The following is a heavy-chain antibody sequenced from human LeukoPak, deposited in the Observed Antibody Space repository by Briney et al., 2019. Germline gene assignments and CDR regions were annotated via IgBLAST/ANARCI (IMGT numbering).Heavy chain of an antibody. Sequence: GGSLRLSCAASRFTFSSYSLNWVGQAPGKGLERVSYISSSSSSIYYEDSVKGRFTISRDNAKNSLYLQMNSLRAEDTALYYCARDGFDGSGYYLQGYFDYWGQGTLVTVSS. CDR1: RFTFSSYS. D-gene: IGHD3-22*01. CDR2: ISSSSSSI. CDR3: ARDGFDGSGYYLQGYFDY. J-gene: IGHJ4*02. V-gene: IGHV3-48*01.